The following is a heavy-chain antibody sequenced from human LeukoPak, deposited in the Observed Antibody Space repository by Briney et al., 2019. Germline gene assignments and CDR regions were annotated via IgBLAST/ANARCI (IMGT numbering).Heavy chain of an antibody. CDR3: ARNNYNNSAQSGMDV. V-gene: IGHV4-61*02. D-gene: IGHD4-11*01. J-gene: IGHJ6*02. Sequence: SETLSLTCTVSGGSISSGGYYWSWIRQPAGKGLEWIGRIYSSGSTNYNPSLKSRVTISVDTSKNQFSLKLSSVTAADTAVYYCARNNYNNSAQSGMDVWGQGTTVTVSS. CDR1: GGSISSGGYY. CDR2: IYSSGST.